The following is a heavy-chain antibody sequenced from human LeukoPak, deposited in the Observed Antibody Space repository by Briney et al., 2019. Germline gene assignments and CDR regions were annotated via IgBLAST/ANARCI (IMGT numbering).Heavy chain of an antibody. CDR3: AKDSPTWYSSGWYKLGDYYYGMDV. Sequence: ASVKLSCKASGGTFSSYAISWVRQAPGQGLEWMGRIIPILGIANYAQKFQGRVTITAHKSTSTAYMELSSLRSEDTAVYYCAKDSPTWYSSGWYKLGDYYYGMDVWGEGTTVTVSS. V-gene: IGHV1-69*04. J-gene: IGHJ6*04. D-gene: IGHD6-19*01. CDR1: GGTFSSYA. CDR2: IIPILGIA.